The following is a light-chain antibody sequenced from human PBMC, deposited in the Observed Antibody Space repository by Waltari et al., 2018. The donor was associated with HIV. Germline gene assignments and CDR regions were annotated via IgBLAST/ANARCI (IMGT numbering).Light chain of an antibody. CDR3: QQYSSSPWT. V-gene: IGKV3D-20*01. J-gene: IGKJ1*01. Sequence: VLTQSPVSLCLSPGERATLSCGASQTINSNFLAWYQQRLGLPPSLLIYYASKRASGVPDRFSGAGSGTDFTLTINRLDPEDSAVYFCQQYSSSPWTFGQGTKV. CDR2: YAS. CDR1: QTINSNF.